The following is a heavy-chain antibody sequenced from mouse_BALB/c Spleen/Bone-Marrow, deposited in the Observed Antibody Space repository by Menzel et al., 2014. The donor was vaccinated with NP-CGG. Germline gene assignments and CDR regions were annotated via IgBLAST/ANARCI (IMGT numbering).Heavy chain of an antibody. D-gene: IGHD1-1*01. V-gene: IGHV2-6-7*01. J-gene: IGHJ2*01. CDR1: GFSLTDYG. CDR3: ARNYYDSSFYFDY. Sequence: VHLVESGPGLVAPSQSLSITCTVSGFSLTDYGVNWVRQPPGKGLEWLGMIWGDGRTDYNSALKSRLSISKDNSKSQVFLKMNSLQTDDTARYYCARNYYDSSFYFDYWGQGTTRTVSS. CDR2: IWGDGRT.